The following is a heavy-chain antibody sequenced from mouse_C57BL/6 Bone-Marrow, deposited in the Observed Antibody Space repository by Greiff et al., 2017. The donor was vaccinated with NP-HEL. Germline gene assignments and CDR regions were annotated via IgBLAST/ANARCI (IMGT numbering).Heavy chain of an antibody. J-gene: IGHJ2*01. CDR3: ASGGSTVALDY. D-gene: IGHD1-1*01. Sequence: QVQLQQPGAELVKPGASVKLSCKASGYTFTGYWMHWVKQRPGQGLEWIGMIHPNSGSTNYNEKFKSKATLTVDKSSSTAYMQLSSLTSEDSAVYYCASGGSTVALDYWGQGTTLTVSS. V-gene: IGHV1-64*01. CDR2: IHPNSGST. CDR1: GYTFTGYW.